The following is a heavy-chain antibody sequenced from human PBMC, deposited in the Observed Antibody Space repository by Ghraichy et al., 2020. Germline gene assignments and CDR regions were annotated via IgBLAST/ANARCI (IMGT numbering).Heavy chain of an antibody. D-gene: IGHD6-19*01. CDR3: ARVTAVAGYAFDI. V-gene: IGHV1-69*02. Sequence: SVKVSCKASGGTFSSYTISWVRQAPGQGLEWMGRIITILGIANYAQKFQGRVTITADKSTSTAYMELSSLRSEDTAVYYCARVTAVAGYAFDIWGQGTMVTVSS. J-gene: IGHJ3*02. CDR1: GGTFSSYT. CDR2: IITILGIA.